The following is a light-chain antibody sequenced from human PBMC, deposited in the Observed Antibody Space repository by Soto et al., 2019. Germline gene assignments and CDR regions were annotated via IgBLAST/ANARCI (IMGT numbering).Light chain of an antibody. CDR3: SSYTRSSTFV. CDR2: EVT. CDR1: SSDIGAYNS. V-gene: IGLV2-14*01. Sequence: QSVLTQPASVSGSPGQSITISCTGTSSDIGAYNSVSWYQQEPGKAPKLLIYEVTNRPSGVSNRFSGSKSANTASLTISGLQAEDEADYYFSSYTRSSTFVFGTGTKLTVL. J-gene: IGLJ1*01.